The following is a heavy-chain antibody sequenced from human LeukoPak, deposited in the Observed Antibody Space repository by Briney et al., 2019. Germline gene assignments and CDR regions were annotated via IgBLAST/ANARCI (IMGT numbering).Heavy chain of an antibody. D-gene: IGHD4-23*01. V-gene: IGHV5-51*01. J-gene: IGHJ4*02. Sequence: GAPLKISCKGSGYSFTSYWIGWVRQMPGKGLEWMGIYYTGDSDNRYSPSFQGKVTISADKSISTPYLRWSSLRAADTAMYYCARHGGNPPFDYWGQGTLVTVSS. CDR2: YYTGDSDN. CDR1: GYSFTSYW. CDR3: ARHGGNPPFDY.